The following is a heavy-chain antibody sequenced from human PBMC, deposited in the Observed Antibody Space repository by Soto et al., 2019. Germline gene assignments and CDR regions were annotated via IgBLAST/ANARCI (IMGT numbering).Heavy chain of an antibody. CDR2: INQDGGGA. D-gene: IGHD6-19*01. Sequence: GGSLRLSCVASGFTFISSFMGWVRQAPGKGLEWVANINQDGGGAYYVDSVEGRFTISRDNAKDSLYLQMNSLRGEDTAVYYCARYFRGSGRYFFDYWGQGTLVTVSS. J-gene: IGHJ4*02. V-gene: IGHV3-7*03. CDR1: GFTFISSF. CDR3: ARYFRGSGRYFFDY.